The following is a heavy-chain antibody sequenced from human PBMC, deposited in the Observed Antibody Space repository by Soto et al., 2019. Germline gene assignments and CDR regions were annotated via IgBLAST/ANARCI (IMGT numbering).Heavy chain of an antibody. J-gene: IGHJ4*02. CDR3: ERVRDGYNYRLDY. V-gene: IGHV1-69*13. D-gene: IGHD5-12*01. Sequence: SVKVSCKASGGTCSGYAISWVRQAPGQGLEWMGEIIPIFGTANYAQKFQGRVTITADESTSTAYMELSSLRSEETAVYYCERVRDGYNYRLDYCRPGHLVTVSS. CDR1: GGTCSGYA. CDR2: IIPIFGTA.